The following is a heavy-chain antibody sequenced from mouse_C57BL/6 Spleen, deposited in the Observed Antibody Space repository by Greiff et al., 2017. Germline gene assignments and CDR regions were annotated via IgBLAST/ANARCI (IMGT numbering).Heavy chain of an antibody. Sequence: VQLQQSGPVLVKPGASVQISCKASGYAFSSSWMNWVKRRPGKGLEWIGRFYPGDGDTNYNGKFKGKATLTADTSYSTAYMQVSGLTSEDSAVYFCARWGGVYSMDYWGQGTSGTVSS. CDR1: GYAFSSSW. CDR3: ARWGGVYSMDY. CDR2: FYPGDGDT. J-gene: IGHJ4*01. V-gene: IGHV1-82*01.